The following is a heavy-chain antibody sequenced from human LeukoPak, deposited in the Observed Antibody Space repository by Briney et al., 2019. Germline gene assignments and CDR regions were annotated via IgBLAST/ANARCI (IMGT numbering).Heavy chain of an antibody. D-gene: IGHD3-9*01. Sequence: GGSLRLSCAASGFTFSSYAMHWVRQAPGKGLEWVAVISYDGSNKYYADSVKGRFTISRDNSKNTLYLQMNSLRAEDTAVYYCARDNKRRGHSPQFYDILTGYYIENYYYYGMDVWGQGTTVTVSS. CDR1: GFTFSSYA. CDR2: ISYDGSNK. V-gene: IGHV3-30*04. J-gene: IGHJ6*02. CDR3: ARDNKRRGHSPQFYDILTGYYIENYYYYGMDV.